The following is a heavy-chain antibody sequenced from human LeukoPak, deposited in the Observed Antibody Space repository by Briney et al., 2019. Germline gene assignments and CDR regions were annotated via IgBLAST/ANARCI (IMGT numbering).Heavy chain of an antibody. D-gene: IGHD1-26*01. Sequence: GGSLRLSCAASGFTFSSYWMSWVRQAPGKGLEWVANIKQDGSEKYYVDSVKGRFTISRDNAKNSLYLQMNSLRAEDTAVYYCARSRGHSGSYYHAFDIWGQGTMVTVSS. CDR1: GFTFSSYW. CDR2: IKQDGSEK. J-gene: IGHJ3*02. CDR3: ARSRGHSGSYYHAFDI. V-gene: IGHV3-7*01.